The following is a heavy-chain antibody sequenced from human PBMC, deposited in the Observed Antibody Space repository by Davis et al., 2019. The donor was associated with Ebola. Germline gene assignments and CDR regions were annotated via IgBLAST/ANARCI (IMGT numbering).Heavy chain of an antibody. D-gene: IGHD7-27*01. Sequence: GESLKISCAASGFTFRSYGMHWVRQAPGKGLEWVAVISYDGSNKYYADSVKGRFTISRDNSKNTLYLQMNSLRAEDTAVYYCARGPSIWGFDYWGQGTLVTVSS. CDR1: GFTFRSYG. CDR3: ARGPSIWGFDY. J-gene: IGHJ4*02. V-gene: IGHV3-30*03. CDR2: ISYDGSNK.